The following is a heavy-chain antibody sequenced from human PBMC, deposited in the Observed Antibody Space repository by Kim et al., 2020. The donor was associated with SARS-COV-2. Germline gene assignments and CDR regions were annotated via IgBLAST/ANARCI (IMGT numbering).Heavy chain of an antibody. Sequence: ASVKVSCKASGYTFTSYGISWVRQAPGQGLEWMGWISAYNGNTNYAQKLQGRVTMTTDTSTSTAYMELRSLRSDDTAVYYCARARQGVAAIGWFDPWGQGTLVTVSS. J-gene: IGHJ5*02. CDR2: ISAYNGNT. CDR1: GYTFTSYG. CDR3: ARARQGVAAIGWFDP. V-gene: IGHV1-18*04. D-gene: IGHD2-15*01.